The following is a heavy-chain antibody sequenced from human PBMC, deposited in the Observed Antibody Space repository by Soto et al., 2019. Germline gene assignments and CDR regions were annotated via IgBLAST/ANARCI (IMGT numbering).Heavy chain of an antibody. CDR1: GGTFSSYT. V-gene: IGHV1-69*02. Sequence: QVQLVQSGAEVKKPGSSVKVSCKASGGTFSSYTISWVRQAPGQGLEWMGRIIPILGIANYAQKFQGRVTITADKSTSTAYMELSSLRSEDTAVYYCALSPDYGDIGYYYGMDVWGQGTTVTVSS. CDR3: ALSPDYGDIGYYYGMDV. J-gene: IGHJ6*02. CDR2: IIPILGIA. D-gene: IGHD4-17*01.